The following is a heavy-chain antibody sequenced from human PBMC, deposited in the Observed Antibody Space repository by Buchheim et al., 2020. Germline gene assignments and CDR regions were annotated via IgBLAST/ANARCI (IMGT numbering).Heavy chain of an antibody. D-gene: IGHD3-22*01. Sequence: QVQLVESGGGVVQPGRSLRLSCAASGFTFSSYAMHWVRQAPGKGLEWVAVISYDGSNKYYADSVKGRFTISRDNSKNTLYLQINSLRAEDTAVYYCARESYDSSSAFDIWGQGT. CDR3: ARESYDSSSAFDI. J-gene: IGHJ3*02. CDR2: ISYDGSNK. CDR1: GFTFSSYA. V-gene: IGHV3-30-3*01.